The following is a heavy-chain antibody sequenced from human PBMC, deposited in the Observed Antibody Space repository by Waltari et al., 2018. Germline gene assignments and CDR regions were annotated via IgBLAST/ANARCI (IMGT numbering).Heavy chain of an antibody. J-gene: IGHJ6*02. Sequence: QVQLVQSGAEVKKPGSSVKVSCKASGRTFSSYAIRWVRQDPGQGLEWMGRIIPIFGTANYAQKFQGRVTITADESTSTAYMELSSLRSEDTAVYYCARAHYSGYDTDYYYYGMDVWGQGTTVTVSS. CDR1: GRTFSSYA. V-gene: IGHV1-69*15. D-gene: IGHD5-12*01. CDR2: IIPIFGTA. CDR3: ARAHYSGYDTDYYYYGMDV.